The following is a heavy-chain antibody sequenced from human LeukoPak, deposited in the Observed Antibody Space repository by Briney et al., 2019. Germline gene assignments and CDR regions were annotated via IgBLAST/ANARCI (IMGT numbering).Heavy chain of an antibody. Sequence: GGSLRLSCAASGFTFSSYSMNWVRQAPGKGLEWVSYISSSSSTIYYADSVKGRFTISRDNAKNSLYLQMNSLRAEETAVYYCARDWSSRYYYYMDVWGKGTTVAVSS. CDR2: ISSSSSTI. CDR3: ARDWSSRYYYYMDV. V-gene: IGHV3-48*04. J-gene: IGHJ6*03. CDR1: GFTFSSYS.